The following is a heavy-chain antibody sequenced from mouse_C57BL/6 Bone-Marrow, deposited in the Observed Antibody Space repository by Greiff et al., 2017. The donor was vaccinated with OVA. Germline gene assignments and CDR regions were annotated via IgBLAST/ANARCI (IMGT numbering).Heavy chain of an antibody. CDR1: GFTFSSYA. Sequence: EVKLMESGGGLVKPGGSLKLSCAASGFTFSSYAMSWVRQTPEKRLEWVATINDGGSYTYYPDNVKGRFTISRDNAKNNLSLQMSHLKSEDTAMYDCARSDYVSYWGQGTTLTVSS. V-gene: IGHV5-4*03. CDR3: ARSDYVSY. D-gene: IGHD2-4*01. CDR2: INDGGSYT. J-gene: IGHJ2*01.